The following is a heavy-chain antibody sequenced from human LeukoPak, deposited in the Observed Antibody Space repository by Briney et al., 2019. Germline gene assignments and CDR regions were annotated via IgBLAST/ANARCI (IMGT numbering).Heavy chain of an antibody. CDR2: IIPIFGTA. CDR1: GGTFSSYA. CDR3: ARGEGTLPLPHFDY. Sequence: SVKVSCKASGGTFSSYAISWVRQAPGQGLEWMGRIIPIFGTANYAQKFQGRVTITTDESTSTAYMELSSLRSEDTAVYYCARGEGTLPLPHFDYWGQGTLVTVSS. V-gene: IGHV1-69*05. D-gene: IGHD3-16*01. J-gene: IGHJ4*02.